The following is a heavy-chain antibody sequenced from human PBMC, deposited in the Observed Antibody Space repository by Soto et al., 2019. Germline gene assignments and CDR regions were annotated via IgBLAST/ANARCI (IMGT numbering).Heavy chain of an antibody. Sequence: SETLSLTCCVSGFPVSYGYYWGWIRHPPGKGLEWIGSIYYSGSTYYNPSLKSRVTISVDTSKKQFSLKLSSVIAADTAVYYCARRGTCSGSPSCGMDVWGQGTTVTVSS. CDR2: IYYSGST. CDR1: GFPVSYGYY. V-gene: IGHV4-39*01. J-gene: IGHJ6*02. D-gene: IGHD3-10*02. CDR3: ARRGTCSGSPSCGMDV.